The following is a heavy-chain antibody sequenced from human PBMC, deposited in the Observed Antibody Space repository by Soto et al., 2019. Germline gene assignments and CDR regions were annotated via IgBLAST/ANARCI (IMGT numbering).Heavy chain of an antibody. V-gene: IGHV3-23*01. J-gene: IGHJ4*02. CDR2: IGGRGDGI. CDR1: GLTFSDYA. D-gene: IGHD2-8*01. Sequence: EVKLLESGGDVVQPGDSLTLSCAASGLTFSDYAMTWVRQAPGKVLEWVAVIGGRGDGIEYADSVKGRFTVSRDNSRDTLYLRMNSLRAEDTATYYCAKYMVQSATRVFDYWGQGALVSVSS. CDR3: AKYMVQSATRVFDY.